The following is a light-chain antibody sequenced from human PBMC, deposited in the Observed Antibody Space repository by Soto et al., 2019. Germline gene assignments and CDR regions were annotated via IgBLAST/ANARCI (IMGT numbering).Light chain of an antibody. CDR3: QQRRKWPLT. CDR1: QRLSYF. CDR2: DSS. V-gene: IGKV3-11*01. Sequence: IALTQSPATLSLSPGERATLSCRANQRLSYFLAWYQQKPGQAPRLLIYDSSNRATGIPARFSGSGSETDFPLSISSLAPDDFAIYYCQQRRKWPLTFGGGTKV. J-gene: IGKJ4*01.